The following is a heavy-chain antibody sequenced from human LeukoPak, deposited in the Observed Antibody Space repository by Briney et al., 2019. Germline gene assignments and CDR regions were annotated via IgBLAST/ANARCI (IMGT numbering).Heavy chain of an antibody. CDR3: ARQPRYCRGGTCYGSLGQFDY. Sequence: SETLSLTCTVSGGSISSSSYYWGWIRQPPGKGLEWIGIIYYSGSTYYNPSLKNRVTISVDTSKNQFSLKLSSVTAADTVVYYCARQPRYCRGGTCYGSLGQFDYWGQGTLVTVSS. J-gene: IGHJ4*02. CDR2: IYYSGST. V-gene: IGHV4-39*01. CDR1: GGSISSSSYY. D-gene: IGHD2-15*01.